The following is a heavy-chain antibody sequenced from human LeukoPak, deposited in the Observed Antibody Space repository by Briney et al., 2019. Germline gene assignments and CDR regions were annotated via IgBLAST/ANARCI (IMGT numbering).Heavy chain of an antibody. CDR2: IYYSGST. J-gene: IGHJ4*02. D-gene: IGHD4-11*01. CDR3: ADLPGRDYSNTH. CDR1: GGSISSYY. Sequence: KPSETLSLTSTVSGGSISSYYWSWIRQPPGKGLESIGYIYYSGSTNYNPSLKSRVTLSVDTAKNQFSLKLSSVTAADTAVYYCADLPGRDYSNTHWGQGPLVTVSS. V-gene: IGHV4-59*08.